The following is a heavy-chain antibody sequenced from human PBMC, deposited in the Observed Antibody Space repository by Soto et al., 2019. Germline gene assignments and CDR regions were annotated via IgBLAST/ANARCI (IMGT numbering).Heavy chain of an antibody. CDR2: IKPDGSEI. J-gene: IGHJ4*02. Sequence: EVQLVESGGGLVQPGGSLRLSCAASGFSFSSYWMSWVRQVPGKGLEWVANIKPDGSEIYYVDSVKGRFTISRDNAKNSVYLQMNSLSAEDTAMYHCARSISAILGDNWGQGTVVTVSS. V-gene: IGHV3-7*05. CDR1: GFSFSSYW. D-gene: IGHD2-2*01. CDR3: ARSISAILGDN.